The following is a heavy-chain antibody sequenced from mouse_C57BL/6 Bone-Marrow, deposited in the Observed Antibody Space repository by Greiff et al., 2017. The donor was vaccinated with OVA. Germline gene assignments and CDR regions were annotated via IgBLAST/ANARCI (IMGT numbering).Heavy chain of an antibody. J-gene: IGHJ4*01. CDR1: GYTFTSYW. CDR2: IYPGSGST. CDR3: ARGASGTYYAMDY. Sequence: QVQLKQPGAELVKPGASVKMSCKASGYTFTSYWITWVKQRPGQGLEWIGDIYPGSGSTNYNEKFKSKATLTVDTSSSTAYMQLSSLTSEDSAVYYCARGASGTYYAMDYWGQGTSVTVSS. V-gene: IGHV1-55*01. D-gene: IGHD3-2*02.